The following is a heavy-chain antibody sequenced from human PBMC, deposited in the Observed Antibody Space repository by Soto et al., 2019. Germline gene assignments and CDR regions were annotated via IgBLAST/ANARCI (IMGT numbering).Heavy chain of an antibody. CDR2: IDPSDSYT. V-gene: IGHV5-10-1*01. CDR1: GYSFTSYW. D-gene: IGHD1-26*01. Sequence: GESLKISCKGSGYSFTSYWISWVRQMPGKSLEWMGRIDPSDSYTNYSPSFQGHVTISADKSISTAYLQWSSLKASDTAMYYCARHGGYYRAPHSFDYWGQGTLVTVFS. J-gene: IGHJ4*02. CDR3: ARHGGYYRAPHSFDY.